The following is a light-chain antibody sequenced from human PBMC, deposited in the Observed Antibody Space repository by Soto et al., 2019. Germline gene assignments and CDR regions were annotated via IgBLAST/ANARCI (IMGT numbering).Light chain of an antibody. CDR3: QQYYSTPWT. Sequence: DIVMTQSPDSLAVSLGERATINCKSSQSVLYSSNNKNYLAWYQQKPGQPPKLLIYWASTRASGVPDRFSGSRSGTNFTLTISSLQAEDVAVYYCQQYYSTPWTFGQGTKVEIK. CDR1: QSVLYSSNNKNY. J-gene: IGKJ1*01. CDR2: WAS. V-gene: IGKV4-1*01.